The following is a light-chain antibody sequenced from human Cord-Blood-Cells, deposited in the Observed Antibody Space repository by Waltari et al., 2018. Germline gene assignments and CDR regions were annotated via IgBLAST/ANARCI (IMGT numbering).Light chain of an antibody. Sequence: QSALTQPRSVSGSPGQSVTISCTGTSSDVGGYNYFSWYQQHPGKAPKLMIYDVSKRPAGFPDGFAGSKAGNTASLTISGLQAEDEADYYCCSYAGSYTVFGGGTKLTVL. CDR1: SSDVGGYNY. V-gene: IGLV2-11*01. J-gene: IGLJ2*01. CDR3: CSYAGSYTV. CDR2: DVS.